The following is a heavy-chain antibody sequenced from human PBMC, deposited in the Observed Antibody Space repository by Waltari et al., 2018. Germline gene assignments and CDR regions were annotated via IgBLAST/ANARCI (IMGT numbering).Heavy chain of an antibody. V-gene: IGHV3-48*03. Sequence: EVQLVESGGGLVQPGGSLRLSCAASGFTFSSSEMNWVRQAPGKGLEWVSYISSSGSTIYYADSVKGRFTISRDNAKNSLYLQMNSLRAEDTAVYYCAREEETGGAFDIWGQGTMVTVSS. D-gene: IGHD1-1*01. CDR1: GFTFSSSE. CDR3: AREEETGGAFDI. CDR2: ISSSGSTI. J-gene: IGHJ3*02.